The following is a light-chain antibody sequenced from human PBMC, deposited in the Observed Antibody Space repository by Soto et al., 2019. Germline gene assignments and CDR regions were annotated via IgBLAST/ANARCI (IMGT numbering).Light chain of an antibody. J-gene: IGKJ1*01. V-gene: IGKV1-39*01. CDR1: QSISSY. CDR3: QQSYSTPQT. Sequence: DIQMTQSPSSLSASVGDRVTITCRASQSISSYLNWYQQKPGKAPKLLIYAASSLQSGVPSRFSGSGSGTDFTLTISSLQPVDFATYYCQQSYSTPQTFGQGTKVEIK. CDR2: AAS.